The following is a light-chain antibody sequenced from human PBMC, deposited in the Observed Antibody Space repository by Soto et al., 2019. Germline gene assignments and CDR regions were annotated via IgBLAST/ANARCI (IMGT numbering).Light chain of an antibody. V-gene: IGKV3-20*01. CDR3: HQYGSSPLT. Sequence: EIVLTQSPGTLSLSPGERATLSCRASQSGSSSYLAWYQQKPGQAPRLLIYDTSSRATDIPDRFSGSGSETDFTLTISRLEPEDFAVYYCHQYGSSPLTFGGGTKVEIK. CDR1: QSGSSSY. J-gene: IGKJ4*01. CDR2: DTS.